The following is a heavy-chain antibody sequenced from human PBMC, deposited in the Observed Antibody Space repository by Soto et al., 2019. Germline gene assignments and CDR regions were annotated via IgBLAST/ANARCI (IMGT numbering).Heavy chain of an antibody. J-gene: IGHJ4*02. V-gene: IGHV4-4*02. CDR1: SASIITEQR. CDR2: IHHSGST. CDR3: ARSLGWYAIDH. D-gene: IGHD6-19*01. Sequence: QMQLQESGPGLVKPSETLSLTCAVSSASIITEQRWTWVRQPPGKGLEWIGEIHHSGSTNNNPSLRSRVTRSVDKSKNQVSLNLNSVTAADTALYYGARSLGWYAIDHWGQGTLVIVSS.